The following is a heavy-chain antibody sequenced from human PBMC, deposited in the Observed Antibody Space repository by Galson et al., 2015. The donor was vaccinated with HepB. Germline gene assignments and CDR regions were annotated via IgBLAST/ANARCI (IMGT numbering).Heavy chain of an antibody. CDR2: INPSGGST. CDR1: GYTFTSYY. V-gene: IGHV1-46*01. CDR3: ARQEANYYGMDV. Sequence: SVKVSCKASGYTFTSYYTHWVRQAPGQGLEWMGIINPSGGSTSYAQKFQGRVTMTRDTSTSTVYMELSSLRSEDTAVYYCARQEANYYGMDVWGQGTTVTVSS. D-gene: IGHD5-12*01. J-gene: IGHJ6*02.